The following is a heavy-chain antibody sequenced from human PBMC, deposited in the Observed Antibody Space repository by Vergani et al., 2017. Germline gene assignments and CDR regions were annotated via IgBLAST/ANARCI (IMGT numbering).Heavy chain of an antibody. D-gene: IGHD3-10*01. V-gene: IGHV3-48*01. Sequence: EVQLVESGGGLVQPGGSLRLSCAASGFTFSSYSMNWVRQAPGKGLEWVSYISSSSSTIYYADSVKGRFTISRDNAKNSLYLQMNSLRAEDTAVYYCAKAVVGEVLPLSELDYWGQGTLVTVSS. J-gene: IGHJ4*02. CDR3: AKAVVGEVLPLSELDY. CDR1: GFTFSSYS. CDR2: ISSSSSTI.